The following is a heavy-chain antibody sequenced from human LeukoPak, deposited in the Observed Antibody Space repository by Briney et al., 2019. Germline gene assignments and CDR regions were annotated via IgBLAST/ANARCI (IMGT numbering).Heavy chain of an antibody. CDR1: GYTFTNYW. CDR2: IYPGDSDT. J-gene: IGHJ2*01. V-gene: IGHV5-51*01. Sequence: GESLKISCKGSGYTFTNYWIGWVRQMPGKGREWMGIIYPGDSDTRYSPSFQGQVTISADKSISMAYLQWSSLKASDTAMYFCARQPGMTAKSWYFDLWGRGTLVTVSS. D-gene: IGHD2-2*01. CDR3: ARQPGMTAKSWYFDL.